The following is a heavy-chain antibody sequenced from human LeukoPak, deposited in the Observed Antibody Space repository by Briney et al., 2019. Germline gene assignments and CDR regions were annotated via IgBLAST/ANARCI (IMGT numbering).Heavy chain of an antibody. Sequence: SETLSLTCTTSGVSISRFYWSWVRQPPGKGLEWIANIYNGVPTFFNPSLKSRATISVDASKGQFSLQLASVTAADTAVYYCVQTTGWPGFDYWGQGILVTVSS. CDR3: VQTTGWPGFDY. CDR1: GVSISRFY. V-gene: IGHV4-4*09. J-gene: IGHJ4*02. D-gene: IGHD6-19*01. CDR2: IYNGVPT.